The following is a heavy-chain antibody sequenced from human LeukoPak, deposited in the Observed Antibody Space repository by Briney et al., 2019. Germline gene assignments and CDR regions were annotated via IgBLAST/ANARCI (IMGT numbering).Heavy chain of an antibody. CDR3: ARGPPNWGMVGY. J-gene: IGHJ4*02. CDR2: MKSNNGHT. CDR1: GYTFTSFD. D-gene: IGHD7-27*01. Sequence: ASVTVSCKASGYTFTSFDFNWVRQAIGEGLERMGWMKSNNGHTGYAQKFQGRVTMTRDTSISTAYMELSSLTFEDTAVYYCARGPPNWGMVGYWGQGTLVTVSS. V-gene: IGHV1-8*01.